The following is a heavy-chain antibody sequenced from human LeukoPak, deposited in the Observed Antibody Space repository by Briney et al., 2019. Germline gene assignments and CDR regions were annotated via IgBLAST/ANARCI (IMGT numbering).Heavy chain of an antibody. CDR3: ARDVAGGKQQLAYYFDY. V-gene: IGHV1-69*13. D-gene: IGHD6-13*01. CDR1: GYTFTSYY. J-gene: IGHJ4*02. CDR2: IIPIFGTA. Sequence: ASLKVCCKASGYTFTSYYMHWMRQAPGQRLESMGGIIPIFGTANYAQKFQGRVTITADESTSTAYMELSSLRSEDTAVYYCARDVAGGKQQLAYYFDYWGQGTLVTVSS.